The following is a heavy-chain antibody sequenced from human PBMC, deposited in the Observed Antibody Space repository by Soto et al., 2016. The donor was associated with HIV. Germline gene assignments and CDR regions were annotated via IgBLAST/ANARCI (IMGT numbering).Heavy chain of an antibody. V-gene: IGHV3-48*01. D-gene: IGHD1-1*01. Sequence: EVQPVESGGGLVQPGGSLRLSCAASGFTFSSYKMNWVRQAPGKGLEWVAYIGSTSTTIYYADSVKGRFTISRDNAKNSLYLQMSSLRAEDTAVYYCARYNWNDGYFDYWGREPWSPSP. CDR3: ARYNWNDGYFDY. J-gene: IGHJ4*02. CDR2: IGSTSTTI. CDR1: GFTFSSYK.